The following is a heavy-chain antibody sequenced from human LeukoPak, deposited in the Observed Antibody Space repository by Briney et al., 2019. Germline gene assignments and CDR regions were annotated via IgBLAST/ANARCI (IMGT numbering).Heavy chain of an antibody. D-gene: IGHD1-20*01. CDR3: ARAPTAYNYFDP. V-gene: IGHV3-23*01. Sequence: GGSLRLSCAASGFSLSSYSMSWVRQAPGKGLEWVSLISGSAGNTHYADSVKGRFTISRDISRNTLYLQMNGLRAEDTVVYYCARAPTAYNYFDPGGQETLVTVSS. CDR2: ISGSAGNT. J-gene: IGHJ5*02. CDR1: GFSLSSYS.